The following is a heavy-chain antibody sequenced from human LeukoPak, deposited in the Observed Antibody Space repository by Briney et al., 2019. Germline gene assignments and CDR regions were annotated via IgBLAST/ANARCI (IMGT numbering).Heavy chain of an antibody. CDR3: ARSTFYDYGGNYYGMDV. CDR1: GGTFSGYA. Sequence: SVKVSCKASGGTFSGYAISWVRQAPGQGLEWMGRIIPILGIANYAQKFQGRVTITADKSTSTAYMELSSLRSEDTAVYYCARSTFYDYGGNYYGMDVWGQGTTVTVSS. V-gene: IGHV1-69*04. D-gene: IGHD4-17*01. CDR2: IIPILGIA. J-gene: IGHJ6*02.